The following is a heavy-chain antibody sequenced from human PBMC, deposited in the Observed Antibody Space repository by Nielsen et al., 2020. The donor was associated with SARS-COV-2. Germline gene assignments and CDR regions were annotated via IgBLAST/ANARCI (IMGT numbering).Heavy chain of an antibody. D-gene: IGHD3-22*01. V-gene: IGHV3-74*01. CDR2: INSDGSST. Sequence: GASLKISCAASGFTFSSYWMHWVRQAPGKGLVWVSRINSDGSSTSYADSVKGRFTISRDNAKNTLYLQMNSLRAEDTAVYYCARTDSSGNDAFDIWGQGTMVTVSS. J-gene: IGHJ3*02. CDR1: GFTFSSYW. CDR3: ARTDSSGNDAFDI.